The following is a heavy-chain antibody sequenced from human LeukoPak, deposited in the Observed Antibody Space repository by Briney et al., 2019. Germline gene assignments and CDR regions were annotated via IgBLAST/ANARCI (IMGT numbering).Heavy chain of an antibody. J-gene: IGHJ6*02. D-gene: IGHD6-13*01. Sequence: PGGSLRLSCAASGFTFSTYTMNWVRQAPGKGLEWVSSISGSDTYIYYADSVKGRFTISRDNSKNTLYLQMNSLRAEDTAVYYCASPNYSGIAAAGRLTYYYYYGMDVWGQGTTVTVSS. CDR3: ASPNYSGIAAAGRLTYYYYYGMDV. CDR2: ISGSDTYI. V-gene: IGHV3-21*01. CDR1: GFTFSTYT.